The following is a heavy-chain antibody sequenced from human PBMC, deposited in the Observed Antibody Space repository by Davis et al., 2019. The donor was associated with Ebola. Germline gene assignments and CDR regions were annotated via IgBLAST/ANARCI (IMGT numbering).Heavy chain of an antibody. CDR2: VDSSGRS. CDR3: ARGDFDYGGNSHAFDI. CDR1: GGSMSGYY. D-gene: IGHD4-23*01. V-gene: IGHV4-59*08. Sequence: SETLSLTCSVSGGSMSGYYWSWIRQPPGKGLEWVAYVDSSGRSDHNPSLKGRVTMSIDTSKNQFSLKLSSVTAADTAVYYCARGDFDYGGNSHAFDIWGQGTMVTVSS. J-gene: IGHJ3*02.